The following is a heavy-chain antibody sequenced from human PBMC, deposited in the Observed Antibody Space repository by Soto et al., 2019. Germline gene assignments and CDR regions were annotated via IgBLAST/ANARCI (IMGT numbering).Heavy chain of an antibody. CDR1: GFTFSSYA. Sequence: EVQLLESGGGLVQPGGSLRLSCAASGFTFSSYAMSWVRQAPGKGLEWVSAISGSGGSTYYADSVKGRFTISRDNSKNTLYLQMNSLRAEDTAVYYCAGNWGSYRSGLDYWGQGTLVTVSS. CDR3: AGNWGSYRSGLDY. J-gene: IGHJ4*02. V-gene: IGHV3-23*01. CDR2: ISGSGGST. D-gene: IGHD3-16*02.